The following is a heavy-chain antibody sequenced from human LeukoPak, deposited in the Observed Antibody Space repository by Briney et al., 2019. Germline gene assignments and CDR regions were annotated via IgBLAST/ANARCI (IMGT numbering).Heavy chain of an antibody. CDR1: GFTFSSYW. CDR3: AREGDYYDSSDAFDI. J-gene: IGHJ3*02. Sequence: GPLRLSCAASGFTFSSYWMSWVRQAPGKGLEWVADIKQDGSEKYYVDSVKGRFTISRDNARNSLYLQMNSLRAEDTAVYYCAREGDYYDSSDAFDIWGQGTMVTVSS. D-gene: IGHD3-22*01. CDR2: IKQDGSEK. V-gene: IGHV3-7*01.